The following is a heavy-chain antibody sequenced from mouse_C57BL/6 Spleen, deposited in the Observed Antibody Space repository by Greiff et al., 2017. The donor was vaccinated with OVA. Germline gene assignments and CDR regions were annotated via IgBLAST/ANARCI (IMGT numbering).Heavy chain of an antibody. V-gene: IGHV14-2*01. CDR1: GFNIKDYY. Sequence: EVKLQESGAELVKPGASVKLSCTASGFNIKDYYMHWVKQRTEQGLEWIGRIDPEDGETKYAPKFQGKATITADTSSNTAYLQLSSLTSEDTAVYYCAREGTYYGTRAPAWGTGTTVTVSS. CDR3: AREGTYYGTRAPA. CDR2: IDPEDGET. J-gene: IGHJ1*03. D-gene: IGHD1-1*01.